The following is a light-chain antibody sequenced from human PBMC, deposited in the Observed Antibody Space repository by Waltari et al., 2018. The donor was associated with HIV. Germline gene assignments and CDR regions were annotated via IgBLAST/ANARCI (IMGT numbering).Light chain of an antibody. CDR2: DVS. Sequence: QSALTQPRSVSGSPGQSVTISCTGTSSDVGGYNYVSRYHKHPGKAPKLMIYDVSKRPSGVPDRFSGSKSGNTASLTISGLQAEDEADYYCCSYAGSYTLVFGGGTKLTVL. CDR1: SSDVGGYNY. J-gene: IGLJ2*01. CDR3: CSYAGSYTLV. V-gene: IGLV2-11*01.